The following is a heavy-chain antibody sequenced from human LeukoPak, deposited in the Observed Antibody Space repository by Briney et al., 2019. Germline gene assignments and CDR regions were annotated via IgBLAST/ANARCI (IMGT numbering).Heavy chain of an antibody. Sequence: GASVKVSCKASGYTFTSYAMHWVRQAPGQRLEWMGWINAGNGNTKYSQEFQGRVTITRDTSASTAYMELRSLRSDDTAVYYCARDRRLDYQLPADNWGQGTLVTVSS. D-gene: IGHD2-2*01. CDR1: GYTFTSYA. CDR2: INAGNGNT. J-gene: IGHJ4*02. CDR3: ARDRRLDYQLPADN. V-gene: IGHV1-3*01.